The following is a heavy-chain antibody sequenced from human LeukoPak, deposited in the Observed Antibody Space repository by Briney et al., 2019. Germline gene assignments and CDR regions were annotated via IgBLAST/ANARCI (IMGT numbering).Heavy chain of an antibody. J-gene: IGHJ4*02. V-gene: IGHV3-33*01. CDR2: IWYDGTNK. CDR1: GFTFSSFG. Sequence: GGSLRLSCAASGFTFSSFGMHWVRQAPGKGLEWVAVIWYDGTNKYYADSVRGRFTISRDNSKNTLYLQMTSLRAEDTAVYYCERDGSGYEIDYWGQGTLVTVSS. CDR3: ERDGSGYEIDY. D-gene: IGHD5-12*01.